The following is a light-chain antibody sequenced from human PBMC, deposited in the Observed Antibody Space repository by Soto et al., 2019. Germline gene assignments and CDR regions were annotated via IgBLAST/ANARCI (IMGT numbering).Light chain of an antibody. CDR1: QSVSSNN. CDR2: GAS. J-gene: IGKJ5*01. CDR3: QQYDNSIT. V-gene: IGKV3-20*01. Sequence: EIVLTQSPGPLSLSPGATATLSCRASQSVSSNNLAWYHQKPGKTPRLLIYGASSRPTGIRDRFSGSGSGTDFTITISRLEPEDFAVYYCQQYDNSITFGQGTRLEIE.